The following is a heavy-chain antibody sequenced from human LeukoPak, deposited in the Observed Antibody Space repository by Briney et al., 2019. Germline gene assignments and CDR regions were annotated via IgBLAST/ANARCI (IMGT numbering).Heavy chain of an antibody. Sequence: ASVKVSCKASGHTLTGYYIHWVRQATGQGLEWMGWTNPRSGDTKNAEEFQGRVTMTRDRSINTFYMDLSGLRSDDTAIYFCVGSSGFDPRDALDIWGQGTLVAVSS. D-gene: IGHD5-12*01. CDR1: GHTLTGYY. CDR2: TNPRSGDT. J-gene: IGHJ3*02. CDR3: VGSSGFDPRDALDI. V-gene: IGHV1-2*02.